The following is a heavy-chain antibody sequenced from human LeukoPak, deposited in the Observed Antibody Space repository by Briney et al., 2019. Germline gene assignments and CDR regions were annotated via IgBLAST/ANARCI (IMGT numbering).Heavy chain of an antibody. CDR3: ARRYCSSISCYLQFDY. V-gene: IGHV1-2*06. Sequence: ASVRVSCKASGYTFTGYYMHWVRQAPGQGLEWMGRINPSSGGTNYAQKFQGRVTMTRDTSISTAYMELSRLNSDDTAVYYCARRYCSSISCYLQFDYWGQGTLVTVSS. J-gene: IGHJ4*02. CDR2: INPSSGGT. D-gene: IGHD2-2*01. CDR1: GYTFTGYY.